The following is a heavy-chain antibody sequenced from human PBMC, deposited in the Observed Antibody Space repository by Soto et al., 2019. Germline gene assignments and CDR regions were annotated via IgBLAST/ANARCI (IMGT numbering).Heavy chain of an antibody. D-gene: IGHD2-21*02. CDR3: ATSIVVVTVLDY. CDR1: GYTFTSYA. Sequence: QVQLVQSGAEEKKPGASVKVSCKASGYTFTSYAMHWVRQAPGQRLEWMGWINAGNGNTKYSQKFQGRVTITRDTSAFTPFMQLSSLSSVDMAVYYCATSIVVVTVLDYWGQGTLVTVSS. CDR2: INAGNGNT. J-gene: IGHJ4*02. V-gene: IGHV1-3*05.